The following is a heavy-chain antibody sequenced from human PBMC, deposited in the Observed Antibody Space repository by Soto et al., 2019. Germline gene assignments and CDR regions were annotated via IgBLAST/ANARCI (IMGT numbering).Heavy chain of an antibody. Sequence: QVHLVQSGAEVRKPGASVKVSCKASGYTFTTFHLHGVRLAPGQGLEWMGWINPDTGDSEYGQKFPVRVTLTRDTSMTTAYMELSSLTSDDTAIYFCARVRYGAFSFQYWGQGTPVSVSS. J-gene: IGHJ4*02. CDR1: GYTFTTFH. V-gene: IGHV1-2*02. CDR2: INPDTGDS. D-gene: IGHD4-17*01. CDR3: ARVRYGAFSFQY.